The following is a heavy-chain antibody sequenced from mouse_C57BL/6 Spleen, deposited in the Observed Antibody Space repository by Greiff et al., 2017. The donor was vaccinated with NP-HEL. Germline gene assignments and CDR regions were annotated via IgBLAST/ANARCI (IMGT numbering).Heavy chain of an antibody. D-gene: IGHD2-3*01. CDR2: IDPSDSYT. CDR1: GYTFTSYW. Sequence: QVQLQQPGAELVMPGASVKLSCKASGYTFTSYWMHWVKQRPGQGLEWIGEIDPSDSYTNYNQKFKGKSTLTVDKSSSTAYMQLSSLTSEDSAVYYGARWDDSYYEAYWGQGTLVTVSA. CDR3: ARWDDSYYEAY. J-gene: IGHJ3*01. V-gene: IGHV1-69*01.